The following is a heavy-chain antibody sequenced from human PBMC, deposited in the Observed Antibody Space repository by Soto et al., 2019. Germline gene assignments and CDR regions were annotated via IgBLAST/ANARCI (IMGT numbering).Heavy chain of an antibody. V-gene: IGHV1-18*03. J-gene: IGHJ4*02. D-gene: IGHD5-12*01. Sequence: QVQLLQSGAELKKPGASVKVSCKASGYIFPSYGISWARQAPGQGLEWMGWISAHNGKTNYEQKVQGRITMTTDTSTSTTYLELRRVRSYAMAVYYCALDPVATSIKFDSGGQGIMVTVSS. CDR2: ISAHNGKT. CDR3: ALDPVATSIKFDS. CDR1: GYIFPSYG.